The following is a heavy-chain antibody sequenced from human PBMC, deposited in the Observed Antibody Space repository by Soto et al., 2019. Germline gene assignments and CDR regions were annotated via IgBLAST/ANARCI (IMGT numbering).Heavy chain of an antibody. V-gene: IGHV4-34*01. CDR2: INHSGST. D-gene: IGHD3-9*01. J-gene: IGHJ4*02. CDR1: GGSFSGYY. Sequence: QVQLQQWGAGLLKPSETLSLTCAVYGGSFSGYYWSWIRQPPGKGLEWIGEINHSGSTNYNPSLKRRVTISLDTSKNQFSLKLSSVTAADTAVYDCATGRKVLRYFDWLLYDYWGQGTLVTVSS. CDR3: ATGRKVLRYFDWLLYDY.